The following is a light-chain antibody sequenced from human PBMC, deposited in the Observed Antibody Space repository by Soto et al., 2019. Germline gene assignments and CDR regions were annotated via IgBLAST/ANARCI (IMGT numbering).Light chain of an antibody. CDR3: QQRINWPIT. CDR2: DAS. V-gene: IGKV3-11*01. CDR1: QSVSSY. J-gene: IGKJ3*01. Sequence: EIVLTQSPATLSLSPGERATLSCRASQSVSSYLAWYQQKPGQAPRLLIYDASNRATGIPARFSGSGSGTDLTLTISSLEPEDFAVYYCQQRINWPITFGPGTKVDIK.